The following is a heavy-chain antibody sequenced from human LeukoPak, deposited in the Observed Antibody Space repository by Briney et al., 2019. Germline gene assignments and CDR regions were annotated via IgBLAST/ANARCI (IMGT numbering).Heavy chain of an antibody. CDR1: GYTFTGYY. D-gene: IGHD2-15*01. Sequence: ASVKVSCKAFGYTFTGYYMHWVRQAPGQGLEWMGWINPNSGDTNYAQKFQGRVTMTRDTSITTAYMELSRLTSDDTAVYYCARVYSIRSFDYWGQGTLVTVSS. CDR3: ARVYSIRSFDY. CDR2: INPNSGDT. J-gene: IGHJ4*02. V-gene: IGHV1-2*02.